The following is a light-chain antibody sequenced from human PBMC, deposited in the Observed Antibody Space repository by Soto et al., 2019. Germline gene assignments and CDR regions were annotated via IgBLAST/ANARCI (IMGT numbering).Light chain of an antibody. CDR3: SSYTSSSTYV. V-gene: IGLV2-18*02. CDR2: EVS. Sequence: QAVLTQPPSVSGSPGQSVAISCTGTSSDVGSYNRVSWYQQPPGTAPKVMIYEVSNRPSGVPDRFSGSKSGNTASLTISGLQAEDEADYYCSSYTSSSTYVFGTGTKLTIL. CDR1: SSDVGSYNR. J-gene: IGLJ1*01.